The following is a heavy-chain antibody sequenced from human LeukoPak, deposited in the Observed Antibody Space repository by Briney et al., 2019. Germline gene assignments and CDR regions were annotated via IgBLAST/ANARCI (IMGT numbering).Heavy chain of an antibody. D-gene: IGHD3-16*01. CDR3: TRALGHSVLAFDV. J-gene: IGHJ3*01. Sequence: GRSLRLSCAASGFIFNNYWMNWVRQAPGKGLEWVGSIKEDGREKLYVESLEGRLTIVRDNAKESLHLQMRNLRVEDTAVYYCTRALGHSVLAFDVWGQGTVVIVS. CDR2: IKEDGREK. V-gene: IGHV3-7*03. CDR1: GFIFNNYW.